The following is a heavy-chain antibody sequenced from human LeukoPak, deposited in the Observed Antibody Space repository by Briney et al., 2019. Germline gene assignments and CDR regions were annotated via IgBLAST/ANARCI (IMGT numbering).Heavy chain of an antibody. Sequence: RPSETLSLTCTVSAGSISSYYWSWIRQPAGKGLEWIGRIYTSGSTNYNPSLKSRVTMSVDTSKNQFSLKLSSVTAADTAVYYCARGVWDDSSGYYNWFDPWGQRTLVAVSS. J-gene: IGHJ5*02. D-gene: IGHD3-22*01. CDR3: ARGVWDDSSGYYNWFDP. CDR1: AGSISSYY. CDR2: IYTSGST. V-gene: IGHV4-4*07.